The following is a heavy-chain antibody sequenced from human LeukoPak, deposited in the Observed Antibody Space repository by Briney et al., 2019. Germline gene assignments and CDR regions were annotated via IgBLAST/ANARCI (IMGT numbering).Heavy chain of an antibody. V-gene: IGHV2-5*01. CDR1: GFSLSTSGVG. D-gene: IGHD3-3*01. CDR3: AHSLSITIFGVGRDWFDP. J-gene: IGHJ5*02. CDR2: IYRNDDK. Sequence: ESGPTLVKPTQTLTLTCTFSGFSLSTSGVGVGWIRQPPGKALEWLALIYRNDDKRYSPSLKSRLTITKDTSKNQVVLTMTNMDPVDTATYYCAHSLSITIFGVGRDWFDPWGQGTLVTVSS.